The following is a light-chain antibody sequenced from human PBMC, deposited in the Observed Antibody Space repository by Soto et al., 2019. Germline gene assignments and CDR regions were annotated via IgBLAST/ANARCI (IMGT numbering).Light chain of an antibody. CDR1: QSVLYSSNNKNY. CDR3: QQYYSTPYT. V-gene: IGKV4-1*01. CDR2: CAS. J-gene: IGKJ2*01. Sequence: DIVMTQSPDSLAVSLGERATINCKSSQSVLYSSNNKNYLAWYQQKPGQPPKLLIYCASTRESGVPDRFSGNGSGTDFTLTISSLHAEDVAVYYCQQYYSTPYTFGQGTKLEIK.